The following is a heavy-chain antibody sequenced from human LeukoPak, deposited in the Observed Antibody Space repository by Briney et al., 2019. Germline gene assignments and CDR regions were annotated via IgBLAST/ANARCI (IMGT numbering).Heavy chain of an antibody. CDR1: GFSFTSYN. CDR3: ARDLELRWAFAY. D-gene: IGHD4-23*01. V-gene: IGHV3-30*14. J-gene: IGHJ4*02. Sequence: GTSLRLSCAASGFSFTSYNFHWVRQAPGKGLQWLGFISYDGNIKYEDSVKGRFTISRDNSKNTLYLQMNSLRAEDTAVYYCARDLELRWAFAYWGQGTLVTVSS. CDR2: ISYDGNIK.